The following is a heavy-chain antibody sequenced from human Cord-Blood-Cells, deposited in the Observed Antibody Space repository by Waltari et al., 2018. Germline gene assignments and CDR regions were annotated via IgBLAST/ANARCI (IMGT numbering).Heavy chain of an antibody. Sequence: EVQLVESGGGLVQPGGSLRLSCAASGFTVSSNYMSWVRQAPGKGRGWVYVIFSGGSTYYADAVKGRVTISRDNSKNTLYLQMNSLRAEDTAVYYCARSVTGTTDIWGQGTMVTVSS. J-gene: IGHJ3*02. CDR3: ARSVTGTTDI. CDR1: GFTVSSNY. CDR2: IFSGGST. D-gene: IGHD1-7*01. V-gene: IGHV3-66*01.